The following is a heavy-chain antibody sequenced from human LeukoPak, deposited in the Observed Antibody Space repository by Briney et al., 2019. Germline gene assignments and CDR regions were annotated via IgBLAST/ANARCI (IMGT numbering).Heavy chain of an antibody. Sequence: GGSLRLSCAASGFSFSSYAMHCVRQAPGKGLEWVGVISYDGRSKYYADSVKGRFTISRDNSKNTLYLQMNSLRAEDTAVYYCAKGGSTSSYAGLDYWGQGTLDTVSS. CDR2: ISYDGRSK. J-gene: IGHJ4*02. D-gene: IGHD2-2*01. CDR1: GFSFSSYA. CDR3: AKGGSTSSYAGLDY. V-gene: IGHV3-30*18.